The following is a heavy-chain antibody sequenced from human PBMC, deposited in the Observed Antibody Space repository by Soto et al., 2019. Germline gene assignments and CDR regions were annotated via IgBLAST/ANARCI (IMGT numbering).Heavy chain of an antibody. CDR3: ARAPYYYDSSGYLRADAFDI. CDR2: INHSGST. D-gene: IGHD3-22*01. J-gene: IGHJ3*02. Sequence: QVQLQQWGAGLLKPSETLSLTCAVYGGSFSGYYWSWIRQPPGKGLEWIGEINHSGSTNYNPSLKSRVTISVDTSKNQFSLKLSSVTAADTAVYYCARAPYYYDSSGYLRADAFDIWGQGTMVTVSS. V-gene: IGHV4-34*01. CDR1: GGSFSGYY.